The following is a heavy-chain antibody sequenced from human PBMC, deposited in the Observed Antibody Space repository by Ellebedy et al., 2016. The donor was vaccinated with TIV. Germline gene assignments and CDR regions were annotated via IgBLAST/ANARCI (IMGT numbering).Heavy chain of an antibody. CDR3: ARGKLMVYAD. V-gene: IGHV3-53*01. D-gene: IGHD2-8*01. J-gene: IGHJ4*02. CDR1: GFTVSSNY. CDR2: IYSGGNT. Sequence: PGGSLRLSCAASGFTVSSNYMRWLRPAPGRGLEWVSVIYSGGNTYYADSVKGRFTMSRDNSKNTLYLQLNSLRAEDTAVYFCARGKLMVYADWGQGTLVTVSS.